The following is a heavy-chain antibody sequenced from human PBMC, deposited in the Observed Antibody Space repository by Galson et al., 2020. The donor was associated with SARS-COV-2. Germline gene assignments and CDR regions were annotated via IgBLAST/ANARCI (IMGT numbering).Heavy chain of an antibody. J-gene: IGHJ4*02. CDR3: AYNHYDFWGNWDY. CDR2: LFYGGST. D-gene: IGHD3-3*01. CDR1: GGSISTSIYY. V-gene: IGHV4-39*01. Sequence: SETLSLTCSVSGGSISTSIYYWGWIRQPPGEGLEWIGSLFYGGSTYYNPSLKSRVTISVDTSRNQFSLKLTSVTAADTAIYYCAYNHYDFWGNWDYGGQGTLVTVSS.